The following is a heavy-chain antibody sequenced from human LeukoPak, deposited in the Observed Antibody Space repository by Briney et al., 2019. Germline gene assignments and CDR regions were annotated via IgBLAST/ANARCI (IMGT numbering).Heavy chain of an antibody. CDR1: GFTFSSYS. J-gene: IGHJ4*02. CDR2: ISSSSSYI. Sequence: GGSLRLSCAASGFTFSSYSINWVRQAPGKGLEWVSSISSSSSYIYYADSVKGRFTISRDNAKNSLYLQMNSLRAEDTAVYYCQVPASIVGAACYDYWGQGTLVTVSS. V-gene: IGHV3-21*01. CDR3: QVPASIVGAACYDY. D-gene: IGHD1-26*01.